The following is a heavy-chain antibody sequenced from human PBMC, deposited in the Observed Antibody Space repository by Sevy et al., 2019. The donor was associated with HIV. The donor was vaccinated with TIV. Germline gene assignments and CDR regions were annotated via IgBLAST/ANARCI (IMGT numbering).Heavy chain of an antibody. CDR3: ARAAGFWSGIIFDY. Sequence: GGSLRLSCAASGFTFSSYAMSWVRQAPGKGLEWVSAIRGGGGSTYYADAGKGRFTISRDNSKNTLYLQMNSLRAEDTAVYYCARAAGFWSGIIFDYWGQGTLVTVSS. CDR2: IRGGGGST. CDR1: GFTFSSYA. J-gene: IGHJ4*02. V-gene: IGHV3-23*01. D-gene: IGHD3-3*01.